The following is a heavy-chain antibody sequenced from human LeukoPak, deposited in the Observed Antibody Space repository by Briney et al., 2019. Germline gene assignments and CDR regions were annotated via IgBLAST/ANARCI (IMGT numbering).Heavy chain of an antibody. CDR3: AKEAMIVVVITLDAFDI. Sequence: GGSLRLSCAASGITFSSYAMSWVRQAPGKGLEWVSAISGSGGSTYYADSVKGRFTISRDNSKNTLYLQMNSLRAEDTAVYYCAKEAMIVVVITLDAFDIWGQGTMVTVSS. V-gene: IGHV3-23*01. CDR2: ISGSGGST. D-gene: IGHD3-22*01. J-gene: IGHJ3*02. CDR1: GITFSSYA.